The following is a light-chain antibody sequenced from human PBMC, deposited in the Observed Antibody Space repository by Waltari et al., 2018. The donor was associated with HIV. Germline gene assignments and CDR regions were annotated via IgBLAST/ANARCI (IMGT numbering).Light chain of an antibody. V-gene: IGKV1-8*01. Sequence: ALRMTQSPSSFSASTGDRVTITCRARQGISSYLAWYQQKPGKAPRLLIYAASTLQSGVPSRFSGSGSGTDFTLTISCLQSEDFATYYCHQYYNYPRTFGQGTKVEIK. CDR1: QGISSY. CDR2: AAS. J-gene: IGKJ1*01. CDR3: HQYYNYPRT.